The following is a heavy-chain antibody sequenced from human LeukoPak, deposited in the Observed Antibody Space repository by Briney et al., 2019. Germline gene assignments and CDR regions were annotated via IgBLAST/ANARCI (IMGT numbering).Heavy chain of an antibody. CDR2: INEDGSTT. CDR1: GFTFTRYW. V-gene: IGHV3-74*01. CDR3: ARDLGGIAGS. D-gene: IGHD1-26*01. Sequence: GGSLRLSCAASGFTFTRYWMRWVRQVPGKGLDWVSRINEDGSTTTHADSVRGRFTISRDNARDTLYLQMNSLRSEDTAVYYCARDLGGIAGSWGQGTLVTVSS. J-gene: IGHJ4*02.